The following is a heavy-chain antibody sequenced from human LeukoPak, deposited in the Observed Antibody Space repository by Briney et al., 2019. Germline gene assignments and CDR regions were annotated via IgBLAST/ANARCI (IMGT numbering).Heavy chain of an antibody. CDR1: GGPISSYY. Sequence: SETLSLTCTVSGGPISSYYWSWIRQPAGKGLEWIGRIYTSGSTNYNPSLKSRVTKSVDTSKNQFSLKLISVTAADTAVYYCAREDGAAMVDYWGQGTLVTVSS. V-gene: IGHV4-4*07. CDR3: AREDGAAMVDY. D-gene: IGHD5-18*01. J-gene: IGHJ4*02. CDR2: IYTSGST.